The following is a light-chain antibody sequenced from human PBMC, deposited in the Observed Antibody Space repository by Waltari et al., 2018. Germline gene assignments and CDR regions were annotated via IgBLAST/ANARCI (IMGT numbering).Light chain of an antibody. Sequence: DIQLTQSPSTLSASIGDSVTNTCRASQHICAGLAWYQQKPGKGPKLLIYKSSSSGSGVSSRFTGSGSGTDFTLTISGLQPDDFATYYCHHYDGYSRTFGQGTRVEVK. V-gene: IGKV1-5*03. CDR3: HHYDGYSRT. CDR1: QHICAG. J-gene: IGKJ1*01. CDR2: KSS.